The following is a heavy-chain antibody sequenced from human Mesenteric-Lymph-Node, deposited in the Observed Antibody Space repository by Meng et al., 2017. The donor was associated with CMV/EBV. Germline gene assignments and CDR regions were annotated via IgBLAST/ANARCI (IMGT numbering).Heavy chain of an antibody. Sequence: WGGYGGSVSGRGIRQGRGKGLGWIEGIDQSGTIRFNVSLRSRVTLSIGTSKKYFSLSLNSVTAADTAVYYGARGTWSGYAWWGQGTLVTVSS. CDR2: IDQSGTI. V-gene: IGHV4-34*01. CDR3: ARGTWSGYAW. J-gene: IGHJ4*02. CDR1: GGYGGSVS. D-gene: IGHD3-3*01.